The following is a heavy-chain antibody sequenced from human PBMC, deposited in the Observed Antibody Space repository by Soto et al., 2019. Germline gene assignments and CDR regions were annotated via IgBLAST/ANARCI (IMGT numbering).Heavy chain of an antibody. J-gene: IGHJ6*03. Sequence: GESLKISCKGSGYSFTSYWIGWVRQMPGKGLEWMGIIYPGDSDTRYSPSFQGQVTISADKSISTAYLQWSSLKASDTAMYYCARRSIAARLQGDYMDVWGKGTTVTVSS. CDR2: IYPGDSDT. V-gene: IGHV5-51*01. CDR3: ARRSIAARLQGDYMDV. CDR1: GYSFTSYW. D-gene: IGHD6-6*01.